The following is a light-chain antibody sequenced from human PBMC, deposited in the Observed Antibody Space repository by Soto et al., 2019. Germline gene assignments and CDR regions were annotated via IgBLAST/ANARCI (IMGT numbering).Light chain of an antibody. J-gene: IGLJ1*01. Sequence: QSVLTQPASVSRSPGQSVTSSCTGTSSDVGSYNLVSWYQQHPGKAPKLMIYEGSRRPSGYSNRFSGSKSGNTAALTISGLQAEDEADYYCCTYGISLDVYGTGTKLTVL. V-gene: IGLV2-23*01. CDR1: SSDVGSYNL. CDR2: EGS. CDR3: CTYGISLDV.